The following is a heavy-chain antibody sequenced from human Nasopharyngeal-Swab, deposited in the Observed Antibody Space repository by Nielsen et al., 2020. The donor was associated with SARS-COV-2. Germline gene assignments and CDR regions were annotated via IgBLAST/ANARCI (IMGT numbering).Heavy chain of an antibody. CDR3: AKARRTDTYGFECFDY. V-gene: IGHV3-9*01. CDR2: ITWNSGNK. D-gene: IGHD5-18*01. Sequence: GGSLRLSCAASGFTFENYAMHWVRQPPGKGLEWVSGITWNSGNKGYAESVQGRFTISRDNAKNSLYLQLNSLRAEDTALYYCAKARRTDTYGFECFDYWGQGTLVTVSS. J-gene: IGHJ4*02. CDR1: GFTFENYA.